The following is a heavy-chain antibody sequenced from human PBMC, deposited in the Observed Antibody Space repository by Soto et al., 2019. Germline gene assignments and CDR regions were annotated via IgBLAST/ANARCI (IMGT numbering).Heavy chain of an antibody. CDR1: GFTFDDYA. CDR2: ISWNSGSI. Sequence: GGSLRLSCAASGFTFDDYAMHWVRQAPGKGLEWVSGISWNSGSIGYADSVKGRFTISRDNAKNSLYLQMNSLRAEATALYFLAKAAQGGLVTGFDPWGQRTLVTVSS. D-gene: IGHD3-16*01. J-gene: IGHJ5*02. V-gene: IGHV3-9*01. CDR3: AKAAQGGLVTGFDP.